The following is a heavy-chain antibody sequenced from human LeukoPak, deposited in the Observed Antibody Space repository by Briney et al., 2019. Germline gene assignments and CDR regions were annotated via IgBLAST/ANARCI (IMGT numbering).Heavy chain of an antibody. Sequence: SETLSLTCTVSGYSISSGYYWGWIRQPPGKGLEWIGSIYHSGSTYYNPSLESRVTISVDTSRNQFSLKLSSVTAADTAVYYCARGPRGEVFDYWGQGTLVTVSS. J-gene: IGHJ4*02. CDR3: ARGPRGEVFDY. D-gene: IGHD3-16*01. V-gene: IGHV4-38-2*02. CDR1: GYSISSGYY. CDR2: IYHSGST.